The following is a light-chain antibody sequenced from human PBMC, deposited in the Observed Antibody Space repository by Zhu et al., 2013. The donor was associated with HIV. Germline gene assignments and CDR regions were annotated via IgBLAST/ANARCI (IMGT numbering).Light chain of an antibody. CDR2: VAA. CDR3: QQYSSAPWT. CDR1: QGIGNY. V-gene: IGKV1-27*01. J-gene: IGKJ1*01. Sequence: DIQMTQFPASLSASVGDTVTITCRASQGIGNYLAWYQQKPGKVPKLLIYVAATLQSGVPSRFRGSGSGTDFTLTISSLQPGDVATYYCQQYSSAPWTFGQGTKVEIK.